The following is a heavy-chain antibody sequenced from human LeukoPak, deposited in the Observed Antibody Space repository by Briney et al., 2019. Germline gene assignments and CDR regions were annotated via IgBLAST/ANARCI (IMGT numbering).Heavy chain of an antibody. D-gene: IGHD2-21*02. Sequence: SETLSLTCTVSGGSISSSSYYWGWIRQPPGKGLEWIGYIYYSGSTNYNPSLKSRVTISVDTSKNQFSLKLSSVTAADTAVYYCARDGDLAYFDYWGQGTLVTVSS. CDR3: ARDGDLAYFDY. CDR2: IYYSGST. CDR1: GGSISSSSYY. V-gene: IGHV4-61*01. J-gene: IGHJ4*02.